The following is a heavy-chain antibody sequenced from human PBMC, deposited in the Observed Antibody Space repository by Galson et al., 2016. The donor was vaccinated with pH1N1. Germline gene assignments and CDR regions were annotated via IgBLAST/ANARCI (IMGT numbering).Heavy chain of an antibody. V-gene: IGHV4-61*02. J-gene: IGHJ3*02. Sequence: TLSLTCTVSGGSINSDSYYWSWIRQPAGKGLEWIGRIYTSGGTNYNPSLKSRVTISVDTSKNHFSPKLSSVTAADTAVYYCVRGAAHTGTYYVAFDTWGQGTIVTVSS. CDR2: IYTSGGT. CDR3: VRGAAHTGTYYVAFDT. D-gene: IGHD1-26*01. CDR1: GGSINSDSYY.